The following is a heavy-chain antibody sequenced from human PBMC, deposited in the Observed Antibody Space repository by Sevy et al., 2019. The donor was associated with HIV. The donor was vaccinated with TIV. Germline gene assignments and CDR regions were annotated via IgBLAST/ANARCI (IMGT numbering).Heavy chain of an antibody. CDR2: INGGGDST. J-gene: IGHJ4*02. V-gene: IGHV3-23*01. CDR1: GFTFSGYA. Sequence: GGSLRLSCAASGFTFSGYAMNWARQAPGKGLEWVSNINGGGDSTYYADSVKGRFTISRDNSKSTLYLQMNSLTAEDRAIYYCVKGGYSYGYGTLEYWGPGTQVTVSS. CDR3: VKGGYSYGYGTLEY. D-gene: IGHD5-18*01.